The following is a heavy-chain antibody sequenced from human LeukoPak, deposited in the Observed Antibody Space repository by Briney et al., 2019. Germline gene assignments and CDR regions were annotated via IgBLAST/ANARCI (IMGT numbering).Heavy chain of an antibody. D-gene: IGHD3-10*01. V-gene: IGHV4-30-4*01. CDR2: IYESGDT. J-gene: IGHJ4*02. Sequence: SQTLSLTCTVSGGSISSGDYYWSWIRQPPGKGLEWIGYIYESGDTHYNPSLKGRVIISVDTSKNQFSLKLSSVTAADTAVYYCARRFLWFGESSGTFDYWGQGTLVTVSS. CDR3: ARRFLWFGESSGTFDY. CDR1: GGSISSGDYY.